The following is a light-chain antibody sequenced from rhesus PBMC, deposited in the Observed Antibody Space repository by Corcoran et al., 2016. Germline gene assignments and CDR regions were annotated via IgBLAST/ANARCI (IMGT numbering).Light chain of an antibody. CDR3: QQGYSTPFT. V-gene: IGKV1-33*02. CDR1: QGISNA. J-gene: IGKJ3*01. Sequence: DIQMSQSPSSLSASVRDRVTITCRASQGISNALAWYQQKPGKAPKLLIYAASNLESGVPSRFSGSRSGTDFTLTIRSLQPEDFATYYCQQGYSTPFTFGPGTKLDIK. CDR2: AAS.